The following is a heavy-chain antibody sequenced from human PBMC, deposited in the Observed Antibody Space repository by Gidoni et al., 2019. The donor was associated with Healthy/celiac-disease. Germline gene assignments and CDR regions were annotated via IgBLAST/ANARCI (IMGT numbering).Heavy chain of an antibody. J-gene: IGHJ6*02. CDR2: IKQDGSEK. V-gene: IGHV3-7*03. CDR3: ARENQYYDFWSGYSHYYCMDV. D-gene: IGHD3-3*01. CDR1: GFTFSRYS. Sequence: EVQLVESGGGLVPPGGSLRLSCAASGFTFSRYSMSWVRQAPGKGLEWVANIKQDGSEKYDVDSVKGRFTISRDNAKNSLYLQMNSLRAEDTAVYYCARENQYYDFWSGYSHYYCMDVWGQGPTVTVSS.